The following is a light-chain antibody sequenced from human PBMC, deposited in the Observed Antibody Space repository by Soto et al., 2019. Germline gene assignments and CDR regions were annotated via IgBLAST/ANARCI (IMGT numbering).Light chain of an antibody. J-gene: IGKJ1*01. V-gene: IGKV3-20*01. Sequence: EIVLTQSPGTLSLSPGERCTLSCRASQSVRPNFLAWYQQKPGQAPRLLIYGVSDRATGIPDRFSGSGSGTDFTLTITRLEPEDFAMYYCQRYDSFRAFGQGTKVDIK. CDR3: QRYDSFRA. CDR1: QSVRPNF. CDR2: GVS.